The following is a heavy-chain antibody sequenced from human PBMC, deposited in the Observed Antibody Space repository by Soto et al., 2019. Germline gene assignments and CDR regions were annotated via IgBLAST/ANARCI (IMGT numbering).Heavy chain of an antibody. V-gene: IGHV4-39*01. Sequence: SETLSLTCTVSGGSISSRGYYWGWIRQPPGKGLVCFWIIFYSGSIYYNPSLKSRVFISVVTSKIQFSLKLSFVTAADTAVYYCATSNWFDPWGQGTLVTVSS. CDR3: ATSNWFDP. CDR1: GGSISSRGYY. CDR2: IFYSGSI. J-gene: IGHJ5*02.